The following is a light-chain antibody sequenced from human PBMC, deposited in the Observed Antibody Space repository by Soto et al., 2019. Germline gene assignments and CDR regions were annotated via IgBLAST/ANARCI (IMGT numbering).Light chain of an antibody. V-gene: IGLV2-23*01. Sequence: SVLTPAASVSGAPGQSVTISRPGTSSDVGSYNLVSWYQQHPGKAPKLMIYEGSKRPSGVSNRFSGSKSGNTASLTISGLQAEDEADYYCCSYAGSSTFVFGTGTKVTVL. J-gene: IGLJ1*01. CDR2: EGS. CDR1: SSDVGSYNL. CDR3: CSYAGSSTFV.